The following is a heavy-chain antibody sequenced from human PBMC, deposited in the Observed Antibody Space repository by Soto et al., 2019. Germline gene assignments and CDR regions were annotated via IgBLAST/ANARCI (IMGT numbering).Heavy chain of an antibody. CDR3: ARGRRGVATGYYYYMDV. Sequence: ASVKVSCKASGYTFTSYDINWVRQATGQGLEWMGWMNPNSGNTGYAQKFQGRVTMTRNTSISTAYMELSSLRSEDTAVYYCARGRRGVATGYYYYMDVWGKGTTVTVSS. V-gene: IGHV1-8*01. J-gene: IGHJ6*03. CDR1: GYTFTSYD. D-gene: IGHD3-3*01. CDR2: MNPNSGNT.